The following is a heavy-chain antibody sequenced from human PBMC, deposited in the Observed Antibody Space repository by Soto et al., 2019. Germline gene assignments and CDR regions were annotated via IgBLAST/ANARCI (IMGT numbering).Heavy chain of an antibody. CDR2: IIPIFNTT. CDR1: GSRFSNYV. Sequence: QVQLVQSGAEVKTPGSSLKVSCTVSGSRFSNYVISWVRQAPGHGLEWLGRIIPIFNTTQYAQKFQCRVTITADKSTNTSSLELRSLRSDDTAVYYCAREGRGKKAGYNGLVSLGYWGQGTLVTVSS. CDR3: AREGRGKKAGYNGLVSLGY. V-gene: IGHV1-69*06. J-gene: IGHJ4*02. D-gene: IGHD2-2*02.